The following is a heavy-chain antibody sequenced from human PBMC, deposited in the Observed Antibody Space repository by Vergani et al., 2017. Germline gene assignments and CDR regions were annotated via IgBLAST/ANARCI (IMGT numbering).Heavy chain of an antibody. D-gene: IGHD2-21*02. V-gene: IGHV4-39*01. CDR3: ARHLAYCGGDCYPYYYGMDV. CDR2: IYYSGGT. Sequence: QLQLQESGPGLVKPSETLSLTCTVSGGSISSSSYYWVWIRQPPGKGLEWIGSIYYSGGTYYNPSLKSRVTISVDTSKNQFSLMLSSVTAADTAVYYCARHLAYCGGDCYPYYYGMDVWGQGTTVTVSS. J-gene: IGHJ6*02. CDR1: GGSISSSSYY.